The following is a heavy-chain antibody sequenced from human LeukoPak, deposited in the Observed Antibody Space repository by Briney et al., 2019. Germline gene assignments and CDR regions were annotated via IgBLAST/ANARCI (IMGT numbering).Heavy chain of an antibody. J-gene: IGHJ4*02. Sequence: PGGSLRLSCAASGFTFSTYAMSWVRQTPEKGLEWVSAISGSGGSTYYADSVKGRFTISRDNSKNTLYLQMNSLRAEDTAVYYCAKHRGFGEYFPFFYWGQGTLVTVSS. CDR3: AKHRGFGEYFPFFY. CDR1: GFTFSTYA. D-gene: IGHD3-10*01. V-gene: IGHV3-23*01. CDR2: ISGSGGST.